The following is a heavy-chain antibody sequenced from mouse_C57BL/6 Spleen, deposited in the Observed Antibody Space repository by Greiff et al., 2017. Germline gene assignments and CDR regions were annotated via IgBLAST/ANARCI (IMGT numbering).Heavy chain of an antibody. V-gene: IGHV10-1*01. J-gene: IGHJ2*01. Sequence: EVQRVESGGGLVQPKGSLKLSCAASGFSFNTYAMNWVRQAPGKGLEWVARIRSKSNNYATYYADSVKDRFTISRDDSESMLYLQMNNLKTEDTAMYYCVRRGDGYDPFDYWGQGTTLTVSS. CDR3: VRRGDGYDPFDY. CDR1: GFSFNTYA. CDR2: IRSKSNNYAT. D-gene: IGHD2-2*01.